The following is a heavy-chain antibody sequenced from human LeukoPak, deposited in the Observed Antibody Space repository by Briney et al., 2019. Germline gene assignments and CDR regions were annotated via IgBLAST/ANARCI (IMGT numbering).Heavy chain of an antibody. CDR2: ISWNSGSI. CDR3: AKGRGYHSRNAFDI. V-gene: IGHV3-9*01. J-gene: IGHJ3*02. Sequence: QPGRSLRLSCAASGFTFDDYAMHWVRQAPGKGLEWVSGISWNSGSIGYADSVKGRFTISRDNAKNSLYLQMNSLRAEDTALYYCAKGRGYHSRNAFDIWGQGTMVTVSS. D-gene: IGHD3-22*01. CDR1: GFTFDDYA.